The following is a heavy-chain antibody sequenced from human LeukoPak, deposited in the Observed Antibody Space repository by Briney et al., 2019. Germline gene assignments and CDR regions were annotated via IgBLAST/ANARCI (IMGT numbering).Heavy chain of an antibody. CDR2: IKQDGSEK. J-gene: IGHJ5*02. V-gene: IGHV3-7*01. CDR3: ARDAPSRAYCGGDCYPNWFDP. CDR1: GFTFSTYW. Sequence: GGSLRLSCAVSGFTFSTYWMNWVRQAPGKGLEWVANIKQDGSEKYYADSVKGRFTVSRDNAKNSLYLHMNSLRAEDTALYYCARDAPSRAYCGGDCYPNWFDPWGQGTLVTVSS. D-gene: IGHD2-21*01.